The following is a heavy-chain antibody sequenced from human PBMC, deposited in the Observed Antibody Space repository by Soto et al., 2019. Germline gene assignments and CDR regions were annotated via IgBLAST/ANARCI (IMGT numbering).Heavy chain of an antibody. Sequence: EVPLVESGGGLVQPGGSLRLSCAASGFTFSSYAMHWVRQAPGKGLEYVSVITSNGGNTDYASSVKGRFTISSDNSKNTLYLQMGSLRAEDMAVYYCARRIPFGYGMDVWGQGTTVTVSS. V-gene: IGHV3-64*01. J-gene: IGHJ6*02. D-gene: IGHD2-21*01. CDR2: ITSNGGNT. CDR1: GFTFSSYA. CDR3: ARRIPFGYGMDV.